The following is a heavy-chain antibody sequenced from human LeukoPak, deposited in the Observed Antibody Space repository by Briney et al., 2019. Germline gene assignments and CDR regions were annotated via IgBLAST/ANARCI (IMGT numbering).Heavy chain of an antibody. Sequence: SETLSLTCTVSGGSISSYYWSWIRQPAGTGLEWIGRIYTSGSTNYNPSPNRPVTMSVDTSKNQFSLKLSSVTAADTAVYYCAREFYYYDSSGYYRWVDYWGQGTLVTVSS. D-gene: IGHD3-22*01. CDR1: GGSISSYY. V-gene: IGHV4-4*07. CDR2: IYTSGST. CDR3: AREFYYYDSSGYYRWVDY. J-gene: IGHJ4*02.